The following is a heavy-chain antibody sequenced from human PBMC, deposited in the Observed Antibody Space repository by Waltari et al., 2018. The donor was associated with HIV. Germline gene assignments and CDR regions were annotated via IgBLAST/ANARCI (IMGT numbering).Heavy chain of an antibody. CDR2: ISFDGKNK. CDR3: AKGGYDYGDYSYFDY. CDR1: AFAFGNYG. J-gene: IGHJ4*02. V-gene: IGHV3-30*18. Sequence: QVQLVESGGGVVQPGWSLGLSFEASAFAFGNYGNHWLRQAPGKGLEWVAIISFDGKNKFYAASVKGRFTVSRDNSKNTLYLHMESLRGEDTAVYYCAKGGYDYGDYSYFDYWGQGTLVTVSA. D-gene: IGHD4-17*01.